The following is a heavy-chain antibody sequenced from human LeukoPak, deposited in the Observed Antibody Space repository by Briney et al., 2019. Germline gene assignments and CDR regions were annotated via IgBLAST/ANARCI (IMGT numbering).Heavy chain of an antibody. CDR3: AKTSTYYDILTGYQYYFDY. Sequence: PSETLSLTCTVSGGSISSRSYFWGWIRQPPGKGLEWIGSIYYSGSTYYNPSLRSRVTISVDTSKNKFSLKLSSVTAADTALYYCAKTSTYYDILTGYQYYFDYWGQGTLVTVSS. V-gene: IGHV4-39*01. J-gene: IGHJ4*02. CDR1: GGSISSRSYF. D-gene: IGHD3-9*01. CDR2: IYYSGST.